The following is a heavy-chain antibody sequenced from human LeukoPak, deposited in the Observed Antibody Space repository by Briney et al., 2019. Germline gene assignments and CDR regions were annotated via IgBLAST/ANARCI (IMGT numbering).Heavy chain of an antibody. Sequence: ASVKVSCKVSGYTLTELSMHWVRQAPGQGLEWMGWISAYNGNTNYAQKLQGRVTMTTDTSTSTAYMELRSLRSDDTAVYYCARVYNWNYNTRDYWGQGTLVTVSS. CDR3: ARVYNWNYNTRDY. CDR2: ISAYNGNT. D-gene: IGHD1-7*01. CDR1: GYTLTELS. J-gene: IGHJ4*02. V-gene: IGHV1-18*01.